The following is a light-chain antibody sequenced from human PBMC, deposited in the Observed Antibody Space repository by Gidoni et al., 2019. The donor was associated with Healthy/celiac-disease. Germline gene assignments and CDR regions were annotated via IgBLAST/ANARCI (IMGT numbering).Light chain of an antibody. J-gene: IGKJ2*03. CDR3: QQNYSARYS. V-gene: IGKV1-39*01. CDR2: AAS. CDR1: QSISSY. Sequence: DTQMTQSPSSLSASVGDRVTITCRASQSISSYLNWYQQKPGKAPKLLIYAASSLQSGVPSRFSGSGSGTDFTLTISSLQPEDFATYYCQQNYSARYSFGQGTKLEIK.